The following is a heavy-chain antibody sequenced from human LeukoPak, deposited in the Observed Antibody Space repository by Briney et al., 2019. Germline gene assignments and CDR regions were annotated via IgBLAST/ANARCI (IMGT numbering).Heavy chain of an antibody. Sequence: GGSLRVSCAASTFTLKRYAMSWVRQAPGKGLEWVSAITGSGGTTYYADSVKGRFTIYRDNSKNTLYLQMNSLRAEDTAVYFCAKGGNGDYIDYWGQGTLVTVSS. CDR1: TFTLKRYA. CDR2: ITGSGGTT. J-gene: IGHJ4*02. CDR3: AKGGNGDYIDY. V-gene: IGHV3-23*01. D-gene: IGHD4-17*01.